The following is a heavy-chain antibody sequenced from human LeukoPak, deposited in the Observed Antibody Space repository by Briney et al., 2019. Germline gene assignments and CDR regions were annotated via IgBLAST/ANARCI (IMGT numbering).Heavy chain of an antibody. CDR1: GYSIIRGYY. CDR2: MYQSGTT. J-gene: IGHJ4*02. D-gene: IGHD3-16*02. V-gene: IGHV4-38-2*01. Sequence: SETLSLTCDVSGYSIIRGYYRGWVRQPPGKGLEFIGSMYQSGTTYYNPSFKSRVTISIDTSKNQFSLTLRSVTAADTAVYYCARHDTFGGIIVPYFDCWGQGILVTVSS. CDR3: ARHDTFGGIIVPYFDC.